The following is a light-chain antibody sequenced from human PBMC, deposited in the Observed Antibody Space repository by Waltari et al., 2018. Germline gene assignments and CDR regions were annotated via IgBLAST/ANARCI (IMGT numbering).Light chain of an antibody. CDR1: QNIYFN. V-gene: IGKV3D-15*01. CDR3: QQYNAWPLT. CDR2: GAS. Sequence: EIVMTQSPATLSVSPGERATLSCRASQNIYFNLAWYQQHPGQAPRVLVYGASTRDTGIPARFSGSGSGTEFTLTISNLQSEDFAFYFCQQYNAWPLTFGGGTKVEVK. J-gene: IGKJ4*01.